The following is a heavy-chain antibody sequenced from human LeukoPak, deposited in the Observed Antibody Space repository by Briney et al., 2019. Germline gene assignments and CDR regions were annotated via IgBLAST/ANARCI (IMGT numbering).Heavy chain of an antibody. CDR2: INPNSGDT. Sequence: GASVKVSCKASGYTFTGYYMHWVRHAPGQGLEWMGWINPNSGDTDYAQKFQGRVTMTRDTSISTAYMELSRLRSDDTAVYYCARDSGTSGITFWYYWGQGTLVTVSS. V-gene: IGHV1-2*02. CDR3: ARDSGTSGITFWYY. D-gene: IGHD3-10*01. CDR1: GYTFTGYY. J-gene: IGHJ4*02.